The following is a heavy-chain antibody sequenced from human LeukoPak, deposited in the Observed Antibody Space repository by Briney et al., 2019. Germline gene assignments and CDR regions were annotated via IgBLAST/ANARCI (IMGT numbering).Heavy chain of an antibody. CDR1: GGSISSGSHY. J-gene: IGHJ4*02. V-gene: IGHV4-39*01. CDR3: ARQDIVSRYFDY. D-gene: IGHD5-12*01. CDR2: MHYSGST. Sequence: SETLSLTCSVSGGSISSGSHYWGWIRQPPGKGLEWIQSMHYSGSTDYNPSLKSRVTISIDTSKNHFSLKLRFVTAADTAVYYCARQDIVSRYFDYWGQGTLVTVSS.